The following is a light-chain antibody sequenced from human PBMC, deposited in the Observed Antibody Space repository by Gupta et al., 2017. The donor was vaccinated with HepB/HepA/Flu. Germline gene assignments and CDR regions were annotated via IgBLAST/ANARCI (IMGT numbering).Light chain of an antibody. V-gene: IGLV4-69*01. CDR1: RGHSSYA. CDR2: LYSDGSH. J-gene: IGLJ2*01. Sequence: QLVLTQSPSASASLRASVKLTCTLSRGHSSYAIAVHQQPPEKGPRYLSKLYSDGSHSKGDGIPDRFSGSSSGAERYLTISGLQSEDEADYYCQTWGTGYVVFGGGTKLTVL. CDR3: QTWGTGYVV.